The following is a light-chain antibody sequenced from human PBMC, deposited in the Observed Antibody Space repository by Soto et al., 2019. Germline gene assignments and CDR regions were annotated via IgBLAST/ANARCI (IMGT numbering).Light chain of an antibody. Sequence: EIVLTQSPATLSLSPGERATLSCRASQSVSSYLAWYQQKPGQAPRLLIYGASTRATGIPARFSGSGSGTEFTLTISSLQSEDFAVYYCQQYNSWTFGQGTKVDIK. CDR1: QSVSSY. V-gene: IGKV3-15*01. J-gene: IGKJ1*01. CDR3: QQYNSWT. CDR2: GAS.